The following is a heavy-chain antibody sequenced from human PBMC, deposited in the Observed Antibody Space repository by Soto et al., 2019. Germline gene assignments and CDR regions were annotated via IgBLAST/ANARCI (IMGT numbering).Heavy chain of an antibody. J-gene: IGHJ4*02. CDR3: ARDLSGYSYGVFDY. CDR2: IIPILGIA. V-gene: IGHV1-69*04. Sequence: ASVKVSCKASGGTFSSYTISWVRQAPGQGLEWMGRIIPILGIANYAQKFQGRVTITADKSTSTAYMELSSLRSEDTAVYYCARDLSGYSYGVFDYWGQGTLVTVSS. D-gene: IGHD5-18*01. CDR1: GGTFSSYT.